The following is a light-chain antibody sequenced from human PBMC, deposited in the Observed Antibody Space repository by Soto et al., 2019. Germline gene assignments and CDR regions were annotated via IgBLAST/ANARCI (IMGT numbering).Light chain of an antibody. CDR2: GAS. CDR1: QTISSW. Sequence: DIQMTQSPSTLSGSVGDRVTITCRASQTISSWLAWYQQKPGKVPKLLIYGASTLHSGVPSRFSGSGYGTHFTLTISSLQPEDVATYYCQKYNGAPVTFGQGTKVDIK. J-gene: IGKJ1*01. V-gene: IGKV1-27*01. CDR3: QKYNGAPVT.